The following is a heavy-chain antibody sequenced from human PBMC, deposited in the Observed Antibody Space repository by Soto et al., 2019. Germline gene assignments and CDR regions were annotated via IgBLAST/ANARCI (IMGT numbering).Heavy chain of an antibody. V-gene: IGHV4-59*01. D-gene: IGHD2-8*01. CDR3: AGKRMSPYYFDY. CDR2: IYYSGST. J-gene: IGHJ4*02. CDR1: GGSISSYY. Sequence: QVQLQESGPGLVKPSETLSLTCTVSGGSISSYYWSWIRQPPGKGLEWIGHIYYSGSTNYNPSLTDRVTISVDTAKNQFSLKLSSVTAADTTVYCGAGKRMSPYYFDYWGQGTLVTVSS.